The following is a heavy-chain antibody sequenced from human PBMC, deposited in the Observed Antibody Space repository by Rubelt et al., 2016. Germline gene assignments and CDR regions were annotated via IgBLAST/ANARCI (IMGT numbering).Heavy chain of an antibody. Sequence: QVQLQESGPGLVKPSETLSLTCTVSGGSISSYYWSWIRQPPGKGLEWIGYIYYSGSTTYNPSLKSRVSISVDTSKIQFSLKLSSVTAADTAVYYCARALSGYSSGWYYYVDYWGQGTLVTVSS. CDR1: GGSISSYY. CDR3: ARALSGYSSGWYYYVDY. J-gene: IGHJ4*02. D-gene: IGHD6-19*01. V-gene: IGHV4-59*01. CDR2: IYYSGST.